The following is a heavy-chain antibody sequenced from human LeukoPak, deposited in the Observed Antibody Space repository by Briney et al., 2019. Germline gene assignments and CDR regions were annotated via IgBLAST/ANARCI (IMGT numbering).Heavy chain of an antibody. V-gene: IGHV3-23*01. CDR1: GFTFSSYA. Sequence: GGSLRLSCVASGFTFSSYAMTWVRQAPGKGLEWVSAISDGADYIYYGDSVKGRFTSSRDNSKRTLYLQMTYLRAEDTAVYYCAKNWGPGMAFESWGQGTQVTVSS. J-gene: IGHJ4*02. CDR2: ISDGADYI. D-gene: IGHD5-18*01. CDR3: AKNWGPGMAFES.